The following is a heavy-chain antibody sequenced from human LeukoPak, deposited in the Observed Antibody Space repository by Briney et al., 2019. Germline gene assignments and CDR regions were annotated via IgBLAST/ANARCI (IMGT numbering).Heavy chain of an antibody. J-gene: IGHJ4*02. Sequence: GGSLRLSCAASGFTFSNAWMSWVRQAPGKGLEWVGRIKSKTVGGTTDYAAPVKGRFTISRDDSKNTLYLQMNSLKTEDTAVYYCTTDNSGYFRNWGQGTLVTVSS. CDR3: TTDNSGYFRN. D-gene: IGHD3-22*01. CDR1: GFTFSNAW. V-gene: IGHV3-15*01. CDR2: IKSKTVGGTT.